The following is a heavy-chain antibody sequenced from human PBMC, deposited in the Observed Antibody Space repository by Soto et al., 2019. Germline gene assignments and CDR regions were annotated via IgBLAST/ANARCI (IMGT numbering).Heavy chain of an antibody. CDR2: IHYNGNT. V-gene: IGHV4-59*08. Sequence: SETLSLTCTVSGDSISSYSWSWIRQPPGKGLEWIGNIHYNGNTKYSPSLKSRVTMSVDTSKNHFSLALTSVTAADTAMYYCARGSTTEKVDSWGQGILVTVSS. J-gene: IGHJ4*02. CDR3: ARGSTTEKVDS. CDR1: GDSISSYS.